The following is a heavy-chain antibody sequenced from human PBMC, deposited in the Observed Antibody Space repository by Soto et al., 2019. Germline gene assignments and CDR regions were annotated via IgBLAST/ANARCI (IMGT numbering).Heavy chain of an antibody. V-gene: IGHV4-30-2*01. CDR1: LASISNGDYS. Sequence: SYTLSLTYAVSLASISNGDYSWRWIRQPPGRALEWIGYIYSSGRSDYNPSLKSRVTISIDRSKNQFSLRLTSVTAADAAVYYCARGREGPFFDFWGQGALVTVSS. J-gene: IGHJ5*01. CDR3: ARGREGPFFDF. CDR2: IYSSGRS.